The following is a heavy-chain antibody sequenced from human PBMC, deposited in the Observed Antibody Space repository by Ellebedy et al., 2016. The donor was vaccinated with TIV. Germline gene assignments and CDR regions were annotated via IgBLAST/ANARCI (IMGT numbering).Heavy chain of an antibody. V-gene: IGHV4-34*01. CDR2: INHSGST. D-gene: IGHD3-22*01. CDR3: ARSYYYDSSGYYYYYYYYGMDV. Sequence: MPSETLSLTCAVYGGSFSGYYWSWIRQPPGKGLEWIGEINHSGSTNYNPSLKSRVTVSVDTSKNQFSLKLSSVTAADTAVYYCARSYYYDSSGYYYYYYYYGMDVWGQGTTVTVSS. J-gene: IGHJ6*02. CDR1: GGSFSGYY.